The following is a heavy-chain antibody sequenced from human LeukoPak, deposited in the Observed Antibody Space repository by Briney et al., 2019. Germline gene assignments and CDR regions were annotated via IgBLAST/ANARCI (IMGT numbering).Heavy chain of an antibody. CDR3: ARGLDYYDSSGYRLPAPGY. V-gene: IGHV4-34*01. D-gene: IGHD3-22*01. CDR1: GGSFSGYY. J-gene: IGHJ4*02. CDR2: INHSGST. Sequence: SETLSLTCAVYGGSFSGYYWTWIRQPPGKGLEWIAEINHSGSTNYNSPLKSRVTISVDTSKNQFSLKLSSVTAADTAVYYCARGLDYYDSSGYRLPAPGYWGQGTLVPVSS.